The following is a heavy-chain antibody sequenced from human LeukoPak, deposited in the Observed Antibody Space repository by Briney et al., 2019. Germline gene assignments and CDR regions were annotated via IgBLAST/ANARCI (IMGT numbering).Heavy chain of an antibody. V-gene: IGHV4-34*01. Sequence: SETLSLTCAVYGGSFSGYYWSWIRQPPGKGLEWIGEINHSGGTNYNPSLKSRVTISVDTSKNQFSLKLSSVTAADTAVYYCARHGRSSGWLAWGQGTMVTVSS. CDR2: INHSGGT. CDR3: ARHGRSSGWLA. D-gene: IGHD6-19*01. CDR1: GGSFSGYY. J-gene: IGHJ3*01.